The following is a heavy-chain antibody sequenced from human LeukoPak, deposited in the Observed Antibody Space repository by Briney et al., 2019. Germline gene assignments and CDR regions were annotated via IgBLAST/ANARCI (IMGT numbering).Heavy chain of an antibody. Sequence: SETLSLTCAVHGGSFSDYYWSWIRQPPGKGLGWIGDTYDSGSTNYNSFLKSRVTISLDTSKNQFSLKLSSVTAADTAVYYCARHLIRYFVRVFDYWGQGTLVTVSS. CDR1: GGSFSDYY. CDR2: TYDSGST. V-gene: IGHV4-34*01. D-gene: IGHD3-9*01. CDR3: ARHLIRYFVRVFDY. J-gene: IGHJ4*02.